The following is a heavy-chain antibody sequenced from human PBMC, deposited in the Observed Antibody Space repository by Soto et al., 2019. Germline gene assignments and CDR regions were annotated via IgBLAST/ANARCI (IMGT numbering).Heavy chain of an antibody. J-gene: IGHJ4*02. CDR1: VFTFNTFS. V-gene: IGHV3-23*01. CDR2: ITRSGGST. D-gene: IGHD2-15*01. Sequence: GGSLRLSCAASVFTFNTFSMLWVRQAPGKGLEWVAAITRSGGSTYYADSVKGRFTISRDNSKNTLYLQMNSLRAEDTAVYYCTKANRYCSGANCFTFDYWGLGTLVTVSS. CDR3: TKANRYCSGANCFTFDY.